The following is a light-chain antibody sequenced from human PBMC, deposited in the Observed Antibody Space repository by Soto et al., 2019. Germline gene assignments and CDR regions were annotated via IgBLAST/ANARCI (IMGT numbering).Light chain of an antibody. V-gene: IGLV2-8*01. J-gene: IGLJ3*02. Sequence: QSALTQPPSASGSPGQSVTISCTGTSGDVGAYNHVSWYQQHPGKPPKFLIFEVSKRPSGVPDRFSGSKSGNTASLTVSGLQAEDEADYYCSSYAGSNNVVVFGGGTKLTVL. CDR1: SGDVGAYNH. CDR3: SSYAGSNNVVV. CDR2: EVS.